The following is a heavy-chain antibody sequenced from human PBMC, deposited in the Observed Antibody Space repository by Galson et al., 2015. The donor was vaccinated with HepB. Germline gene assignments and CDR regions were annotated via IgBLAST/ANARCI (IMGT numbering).Heavy chain of an antibody. V-gene: IGHV3-7*03. CDR2: IKQAGSEK. J-gene: IGHJ5*01. CDR1: GFTFSSYW. D-gene: IGHD5-18*01. CDR3: AKDSTMVTLGWFDS. Sequence: SLRLPCAASGFTFSSYWMSWVRQAPGKGLEWVANIKQAGSEKYYVDSVKGRFTISRDNSKNTLYLQMNSLRAEDTAIYYCAKDSTMVTLGWFDSWAREPWSPSPQ.